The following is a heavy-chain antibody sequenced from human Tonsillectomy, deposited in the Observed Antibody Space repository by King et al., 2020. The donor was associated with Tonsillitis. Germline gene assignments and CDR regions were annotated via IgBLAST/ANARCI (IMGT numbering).Heavy chain of an antibody. V-gene: IGHV3-23*04. J-gene: IGHJ4*02. Sequence: EVQLVESGGGLVQPGGSLRLSCAASGFTFSRYAMSWVRQAPGKGLEWVSTISGSGGSTYYADSVKGRFTISRDNSKNTLYLQMNSLRAEVTAVYYCATPHYDILTGFYDFFDYWGQGTLVTVSS. CDR1: GFTFSRYA. CDR2: ISGSGGST. D-gene: IGHD3-9*01. CDR3: ATPHYDILTGFYDFFDY.